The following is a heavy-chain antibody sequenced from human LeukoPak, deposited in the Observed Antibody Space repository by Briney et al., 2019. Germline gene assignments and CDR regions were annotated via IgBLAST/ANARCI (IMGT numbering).Heavy chain of an antibody. V-gene: IGHV1-46*01. CDR1: GYTFTSYY. J-gene: IGHJ6*02. D-gene: IGHD3-22*01. CDR3: ARAHPMIVVVITPEDYHYGMDV. Sequence: GASVKVSCKASGYTFTSYYMHWVRQAPGQGLEWMGLINPSGGSTSYAQKFQGRVTMTRDTSTSTVYMELSSLRSEDTAVYYCARAHPMIVVVITPEDYHYGMDVWGQGTTVTVSS. CDR2: INPSGGST.